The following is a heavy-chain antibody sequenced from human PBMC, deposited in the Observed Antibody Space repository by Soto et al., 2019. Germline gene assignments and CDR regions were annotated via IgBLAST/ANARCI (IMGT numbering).Heavy chain of an antibody. CDR2: IIPIFGTA. CDR3: AGGGIVVVPAAFTRGWFDP. D-gene: IGHD2-2*01. J-gene: IGHJ5*02. V-gene: IGHV1-69*01. CDR1: GGTFSSYA. Sequence: QVQLVQSGAEVKKPGSSVKVSCKASGGTFSSYAISWVRQAPGQGLEWMGGIIPIFGTANYAQKFQGRVTITADESTSTAYMELSSLRSEDTALYYCAGGGIVVVPAAFTRGWFDPWGQGPLVTVSS.